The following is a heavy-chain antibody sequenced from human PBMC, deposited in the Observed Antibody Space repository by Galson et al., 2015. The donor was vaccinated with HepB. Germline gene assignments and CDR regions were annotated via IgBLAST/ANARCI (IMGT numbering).Heavy chain of an antibody. D-gene: IGHD3-3*01. V-gene: IGHV3-30*18. CDR2: ISYDGTDK. Sequence: SLRLSCAASGFTFSSYGMHWVRQAPGKGLQWVAVISYDGTDKYYADSVKGRFTISRDNSKNTLYLQMNSLRAEDTAVYYCAKITLPREITIVGVAVEYWGQGTLVTVSS. CDR3: AKITLPREITIVGVAVEY. J-gene: IGHJ4*02. CDR1: GFTFSSYG.